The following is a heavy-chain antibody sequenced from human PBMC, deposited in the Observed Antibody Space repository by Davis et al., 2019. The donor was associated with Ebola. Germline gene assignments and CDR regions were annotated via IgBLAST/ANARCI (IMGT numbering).Heavy chain of an antibody. V-gene: IGHV3-23*01. Sequence: PGGSLRLSCAASGFTFSSYAMSWVRQAPGKGLEWVSAISGSGGSTYYADSVKGRFTISRDNSKNTLYLQMNSLRVEDTAVYYCARGRFDISSWVGRWGQGTLVTVSS. CDR3: ARGRFDISSWVGR. CDR1: GFTFSSYA. CDR2: ISGSGGST. J-gene: IGHJ4*02. D-gene: IGHD3-9*01.